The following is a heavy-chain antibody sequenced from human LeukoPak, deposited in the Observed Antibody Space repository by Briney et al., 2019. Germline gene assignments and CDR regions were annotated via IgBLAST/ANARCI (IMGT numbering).Heavy chain of an antibody. CDR1: GFTFSSYS. D-gene: IGHD3-22*01. CDR3: AKDQEVVVITTDAFDI. V-gene: IGHV3-21*04. CDR2: ISSSSSYI. J-gene: IGHJ3*02. Sequence: PGGSLRLSCAASGFTFSSYSMNWVRQAPGKGLEWVSSISSSSSYIYCADSVKGRFTISRDNAKNSLYLQMNSLRAEDTAVYYCAKDQEVVVITTDAFDIWGQGTMVTVSS.